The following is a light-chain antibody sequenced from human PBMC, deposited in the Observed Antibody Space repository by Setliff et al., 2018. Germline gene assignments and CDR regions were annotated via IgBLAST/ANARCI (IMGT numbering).Light chain of an antibody. J-gene: IGLJ1*01. CDR2: EVS. CDR1: SSDVGYYSY. Sequence: QSVLTQPASVSGSPGQSITISCTGTSSDVGYYSYVSWCQQHPGKAPKLMIYEVSNRPSGVSNRFSGSKSGNTASLTISGLQAEDEADYYCSSYTSSSTRVFGTGTKVT. V-gene: IGLV2-14*01. CDR3: SSYTSSSTRV.